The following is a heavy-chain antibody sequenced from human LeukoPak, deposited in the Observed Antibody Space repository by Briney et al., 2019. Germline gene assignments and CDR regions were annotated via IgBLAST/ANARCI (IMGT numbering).Heavy chain of an antibody. D-gene: IGHD2-2*01. V-gene: IGHV3-21*01. Sequence: PGGSLRLSCAASGFTFSSYRMTWVRQAPGKGLEWVSSISSSSSYIYYADSVKGRFTISRDNAKNSLYLQMNSLRAEDTAVYYCARDKVPAAAHFDYWGQGTLVTVSS. CDR2: ISSSSSYI. J-gene: IGHJ4*02. CDR3: ARDKVPAAAHFDY. CDR1: GFTFSSYR.